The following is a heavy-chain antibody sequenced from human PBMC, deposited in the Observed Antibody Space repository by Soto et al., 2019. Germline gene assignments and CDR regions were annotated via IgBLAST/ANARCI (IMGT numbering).Heavy chain of an antibody. CDR3: ASSYCSSTSCTWGLVNYYYYGMDV. Sequence: PSETLSLTCTVSGGSISSYYWSWIRQPPGKGLEWIGYIYYSGSTNYNPSLKSRVTISVDTSKNQFSLKLSSVTAADTAVYYCASSYCSSTSCTWGLVNYYYYGMDVWGQGTTVTVSS. J-gene: IGHJ6*02. CDR1: GGSISSYY. D-gene: IGHD2-2*01. V-gene: IGHV4-59*01. CDR2: IYYSGST.